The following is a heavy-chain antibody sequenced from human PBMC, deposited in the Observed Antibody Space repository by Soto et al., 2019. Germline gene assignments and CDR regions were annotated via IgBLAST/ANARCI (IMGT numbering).Heavy chain of an antibody. D-gene: IGHD6-13*01. V-gene: IGHV5-10-1*01. J-gene: IGHJ5*02. Sequence: GESLKISCKGSGYSFTTDWISWVRQVPGKGLEWMGRTDPSDSYTSYSPSFQGHVTISVDKSISTAYLQWSSLKASDTAMYYCARLRIAAPGNPGPWGQGTLVTVSS. CDR1: GYSFTTDW. CDR3: ARLRIAAPGNPGP. CDR2: TDPSDSYT.